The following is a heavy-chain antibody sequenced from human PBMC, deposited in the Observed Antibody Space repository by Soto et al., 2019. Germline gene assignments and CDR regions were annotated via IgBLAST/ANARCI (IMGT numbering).Heavy chain of an antibody. Sequence: GGSLRLSCAASGFPFGSYWMSWVRQSPGKGLEWVVNIKPDGSDRYYVDSVKGRFTISRDNAKNSLYLQMNSLRAEDTAVYFCARVAYANCWIFDYWGQGSLVAVSS. D-gene: IGHD2-2*01. CDR3: ARVAYANCWIFDY. CDR1: GFPFGSYW. CDR2: IKPDGSDR. V-gene: IGHV3-7*01. J-gene: IGHJ4*01.